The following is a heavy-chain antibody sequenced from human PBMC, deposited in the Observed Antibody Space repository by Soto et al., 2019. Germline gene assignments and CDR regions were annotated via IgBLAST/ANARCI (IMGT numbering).Heavy chain of an antibody. CDR2: ISSSSSTI. CDR1: GFTFSSYS. D-gene: IGHD5-12*01. V-gene: IGHV3-48*02. J-gene: IGHJ6*02. Sequence: GGSLRLSCAASGFTFSSYSMNWVRQAPGKGLEWVSYISSSSSTIYYADSVKGRFTISRDNAKNSLYLQMNSLRDEDTAVYYCARLFRPDIVATYGMDVWGQGTTVTVSS. CDR3: ARLFRPDIVATYGMDV.